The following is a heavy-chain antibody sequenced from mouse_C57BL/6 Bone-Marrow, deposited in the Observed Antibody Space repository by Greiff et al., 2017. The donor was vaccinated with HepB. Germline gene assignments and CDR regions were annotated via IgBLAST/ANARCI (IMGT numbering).Heavy chain of an antibody. CDR1: GFTFTDYY. J-gene: IGHJ4*01. CDR3: ARIYGSSYFSYAMDY. CDR2: IRNKANGYTT. Sequence: DVMLVESGGGLVQPGGSLSLSCAASGFTFTDYYMSWVRQPPGKALEWLGFIRNKANGYTTEYSASVKGRFTISRDNSQSILYLQMNALRAEDSATYYCARIYGSSYFSYAMDYWGQGTSVTVSS. V-gene: IGHV7-3*01. D-gene: IGHD1-1*01.